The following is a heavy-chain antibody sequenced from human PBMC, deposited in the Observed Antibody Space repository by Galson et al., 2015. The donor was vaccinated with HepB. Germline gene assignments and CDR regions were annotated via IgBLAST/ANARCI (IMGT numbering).Heavy chain of an antibody. J-gene: IGHJ3*02. V-gene: IGHV3-15*01. D-gene: IGHD3-22*01. Sequence: SLRLSCAASGFTFSNAWMSWVRQAPGKGLEWVGRIKSKTDGGTTDYAAPVKGRFTISRDDSKNTLYLQMNSLKTEDTAVYYCTTEGIVVVGQDAFDIWGQGTMVTVSS. CDR3: TTEGIVVVGQDAFDI. CDR1: GFTFSNAW. CDR2: IKSKTDGGTT.